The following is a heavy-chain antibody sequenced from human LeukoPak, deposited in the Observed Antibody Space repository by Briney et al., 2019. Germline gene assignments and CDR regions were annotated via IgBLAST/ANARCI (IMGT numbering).Heavy chain of an antibody. V-gene: IGHV1-2*02. D-gene: IGHD2-2*01. CDR1: GYTFTGYY. J-gene: IGHJ6*03. CDR3: ARDPLEYCSSTSCFAYYYYYMDV. CDR2: INPNSGGT. Sequence: ASVKVSCKASGYTFTGYYMHWVRQAPGQGLEWMGWINPNSGGTNYAQKFQGRVTMTRDTSISTAYMELSRLRSDDTAVYYCARDPLEYCSSTSCFAYYYYYMDVWGKGTTVTVSS.